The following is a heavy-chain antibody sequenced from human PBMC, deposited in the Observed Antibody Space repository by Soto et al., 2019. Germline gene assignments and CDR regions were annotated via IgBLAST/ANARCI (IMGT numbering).Heavy chain of an antibody. CDR1: GGSINGYY. Sequence: PSETLSLTCTVSGGSINGYYWSWIRQPPGKGLEWIGNVYYSGGAKYNPSVKRRVSISVDTSKNQFSLNLSSVTAADTAVYYCTRDGDGRMTTNPYYYYGMDVWGPGITVTVSS. J-gene: IGHJ6*02. CDR2: VYYSGGA. V-gene: IGHV4-59*01. CDR3: TRDGDGRMTTNPYYYYGMDV. D-gene: IGHD2-21*02.